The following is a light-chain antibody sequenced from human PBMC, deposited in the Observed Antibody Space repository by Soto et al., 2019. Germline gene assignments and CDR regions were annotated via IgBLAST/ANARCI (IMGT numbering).Light chain of an antibody. V-gene: IGKV3-11*01. CDR3: QQRSNWPPKLT. Sequence: EIVLTQSPATLSLSPGERATLSGRASQSVSSYLAGYQHKPGQAPRLLIYDASNRATGIPARFSGSRSGTDFTLTISSLEPEDFVVYYCQQRSNWPPKLTFGGGTKVEIK. J-gene: IGKJ4*01. CDR1: QSVSSY. CDR2: DAS.